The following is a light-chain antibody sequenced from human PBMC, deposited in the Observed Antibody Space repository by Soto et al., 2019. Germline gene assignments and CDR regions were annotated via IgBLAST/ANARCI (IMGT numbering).Light chain of an antibody. CDR1: QSISSY. CDR3: QQSSNYPWT. J-gene: IGKJ1*01. Sequence: DIQMTQFPSTLSASVRDRVTITCRASQSISSYLAWYQQKPGKAPKLLIYEASGLESGVPSRFSGSGYGTEFTLTISSLQPDDFATYYCQQSSNYPWTFGQGTKVEVK. CDR2: EAS. V-gene: IGKV1-5*03.